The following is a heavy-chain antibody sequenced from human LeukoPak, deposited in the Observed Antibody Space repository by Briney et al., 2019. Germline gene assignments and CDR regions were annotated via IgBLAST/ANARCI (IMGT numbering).Heavy chain of an antibody. D-gene: IGHD6-19*01. Sequence: GGTLRLSCAASGFPFDDYGMNWVRQVPGKGLEWVSGINWNGGSTGYADSVKGRFTISRDNAKNSLYLQMNSLRAEDTALYYCARDIVLIAVAVRGSFDIWGQGTMVTVSS. CDR3: ARDIVLIAVAVRGSFDI. J-gene: IGHJ3*02. V-gene: IGHV3-20*04. CDR1: GFPFDDYG. CDR2: INWNGGST.